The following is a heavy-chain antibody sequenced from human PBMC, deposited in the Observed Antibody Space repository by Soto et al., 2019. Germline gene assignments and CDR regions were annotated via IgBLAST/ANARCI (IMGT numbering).Heavy chain of an antibody. CDR2: IIPIFGTA. D-gene: IGHD3-22*01. Sequence: ASVKVSCKASGGTFSSYAISWVRQAPGQGLEWMGGIIPIFGTANYAQKFQGRVTITADKSTSTAYMELSSLRSEDTAVYYCARDRGYYDSSGTSDYWGQGTLVTVSS. CDR3: ARDRGYYDSSGTSDY. CDR1: GGTFSSYA. V-gene: IGHV1-69*06. J-gene: IGHJ4*02.